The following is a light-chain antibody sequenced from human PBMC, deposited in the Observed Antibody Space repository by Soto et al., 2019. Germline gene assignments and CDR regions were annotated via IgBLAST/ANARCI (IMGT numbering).Light chain of an antibody. J-gene: IGKJ1*01. CDR2: DVS. Sequence: EIVLTQSPATLSLSPGERATLSCRASQSVKSYLGWYQQKPGQAPRLLIYDVSKRATGIPARFSGSASGTDFTLAIGSLEPEDCAVYYCQQSNNWPWTFGQGTKVEVK. CDR3: QQSNNWPWT. V-gene: IGKV3-11*01. CDR1: QSVKSY.